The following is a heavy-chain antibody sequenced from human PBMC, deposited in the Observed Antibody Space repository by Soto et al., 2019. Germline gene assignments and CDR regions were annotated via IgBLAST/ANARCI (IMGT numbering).Heavy chain of an antibody. V-gene: IGHV4-4*02. CDR2: VYHSGST. CDR1: GGSIRTSNW. J-gene: IGHJ6*02. Sequence: PSETLCLTCAFSGGSIRTSNWWSWVRQPPGKGPEGIGEVYHSGSTHYNPSFKSRVAMSVDKSKNQFSLKLNSVTAADTDLYYCARFHYGSGSYRLWDYYYGMDVWGQGTTVTVSS. CDR3: ARFHYGSGSYRLWDYYYGMDV. D-gene: IGHD3-10*01.